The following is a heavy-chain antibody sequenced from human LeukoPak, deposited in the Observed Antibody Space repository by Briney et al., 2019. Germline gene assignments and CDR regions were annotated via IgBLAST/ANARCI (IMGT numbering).Heavy chain of an antibody. D-gene: IGHD5-24*01. CDR1: GYTFTGYY. CDR3: ARGYTGSPRRYMDV. CDR2: INPNSGGT. J-gene: IGHJ6*03. Sequence: ASVKVSCKASGYTFTGYYMHWVRQAPGQALEWMGWINPNSGGTNYAQKFQGRVTMTRDTSISTAYMELSRLRSDDTAVYYCARGYTGSPRRYMDVWGKGTTVTVSS. V-gene: IGHV1-2*02.